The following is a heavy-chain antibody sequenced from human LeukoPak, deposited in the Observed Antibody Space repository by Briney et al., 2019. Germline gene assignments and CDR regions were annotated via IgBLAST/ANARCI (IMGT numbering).Heavy chain of an antibody. J-gene: IGHJ4*02. CDR2: IYPADSDT. D-gene: IGHD2-15*01. CDR1: GYSFTSYW. V-gene: IGHV5-51*01. CDR3: ARSPLGYCSGNSCSYFEY. Sequence: GESLKISCKGSGYSFTSYWIGWVRQMPGKGLEWMGIIYPADSDTRYSPSFQGQVTISADKSISTAYLQWSSLKASDTAMYCCARSPLGYCSGNSCSYFEYWGQGTLVTVSS.